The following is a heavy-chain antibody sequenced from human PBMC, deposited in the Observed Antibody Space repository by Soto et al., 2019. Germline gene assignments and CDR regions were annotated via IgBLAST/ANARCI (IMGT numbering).Heavy chain of an antibody. V-gene: IGHV3-7*01. Sequence: EVQLVESGGGLVQPGGSLRLSCAVSGFTFSTYWMTWVRQAPGKGLEWVANIKQDGSEKHYVDSVKGRFTISRDNAKNSLYLQMNSLSAEDTAVYFCARGGSESDYWGQGTLVTVSS. D-gene: IGHD3-10*01. CDR3: ARGGSESDY. CDR1: GFTFSTYW. J-gene: IGHJ4*02. CDR2: IKQDGSEK.